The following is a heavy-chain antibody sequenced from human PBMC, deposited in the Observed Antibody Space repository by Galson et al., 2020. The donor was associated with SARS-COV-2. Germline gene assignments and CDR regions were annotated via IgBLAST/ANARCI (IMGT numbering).Heavy chain of an antibody. V-gene: IGHV1-8*01. CDR3: AKDIYYDSSGRFPDAFDI. Sequence: GESLKISCKASGYTFTSYDINWVRQATGQGLEWMGWMNPNSGNTGYAQKFQGRVTMTRNTSTSTAYMELSSLRSEDTALYYCAKDIYYDSSGRFPDAFDIWGQGTMVTVSS. CDR1: GYTFTSYD. CDR2: MNPNSGNT. D-gene: IGHD3-22*01. J-gene: IGHJ3*02.